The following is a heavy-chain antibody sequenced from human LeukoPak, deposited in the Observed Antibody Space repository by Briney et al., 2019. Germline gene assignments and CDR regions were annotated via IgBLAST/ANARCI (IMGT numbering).Heavy chain of an antibody. CDR2: ISAYNGNT. CDR3: ARGAGSPFYYYGMDV. Sequence: ASVNVSCKASGYTFTSYGISWVRQAPGQGLEWMGWISAYNGNTNYAQKLQGRVTMTTDTSTSTAYMELRSLRSDDTAVYYCARGAGSPFYYYGMDVWGQGTTVTVSS. D-gene: IGHD3-10*01. V-gene: IGHV1-18*01. CDR1: GYTFTSYG. J-gene: IGHJ6*02.